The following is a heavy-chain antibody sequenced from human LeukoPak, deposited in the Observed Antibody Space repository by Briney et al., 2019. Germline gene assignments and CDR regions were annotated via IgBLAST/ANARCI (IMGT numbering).Heavy chain of an antibody. CDR1: GGSISSGGYY. D-gene: IGHD6-13*01. CDR3: ASSKSIAAAGTKVPDY. Sequence: PSETLSLTCTVSGGSISSGGYYWSWIRQHPGKGLEWIGYIYYSGSTYYNPSLKSRVTISVDTSKNQFSLKLSSVTAADTAVYYCASSKSIAAAGTKVPDYWGQGTLVTASS. V-gene: IGHV4-31*03. CDR2: IYYSGST. J-gene: IGHJ4*02.